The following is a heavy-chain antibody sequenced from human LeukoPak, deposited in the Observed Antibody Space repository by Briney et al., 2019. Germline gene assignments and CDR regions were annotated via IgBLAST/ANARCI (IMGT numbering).Heavy chain of an antibody. V-gene: IGHV3-53*01. CDR3: AKGGYSYGSEFDY. CDR1: GFTVSSNY. CDR2: IYSGGST. D-gene: IGHD5-18*01. J-gene: IGHJ4*02. Sequence: PGGSLRLSCAASGFTVSSNYMSWVRQAPGKGLEWVSVIYSGGSTYYADSVKGRFTISRDNSKNTLYPQMNSLRAEDTAVYYCAKGGYSYGSEFDYWGQGTLVTVSS.